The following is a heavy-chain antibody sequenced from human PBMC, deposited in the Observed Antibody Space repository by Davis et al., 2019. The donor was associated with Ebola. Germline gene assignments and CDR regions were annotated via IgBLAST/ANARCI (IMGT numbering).Heavy chain of an antibody. CDR3: ARVSFIAVVMIDY. CDR2: INPSGGST. Sequence: ASVKVSCKASGYTFTSYYMHWVRQAPGQGLEWMGIINPSGGSTSYAQKFQGRVAMTTDTSTSTAYMELRSLRSDDTAVYYCARVSFIAVVMIDYWGQGTLVTVSS. D-gene: IGHD3-22*01. J-gene: IGHJ4*02. CDR1: GYTFTSYY. V-gene: IGHV1-46*01.